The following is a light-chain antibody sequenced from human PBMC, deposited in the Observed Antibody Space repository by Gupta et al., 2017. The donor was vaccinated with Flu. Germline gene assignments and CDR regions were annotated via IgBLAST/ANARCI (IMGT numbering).Light chain of an antibody. CDR2: LGS. CDR1: QSLLHSNGYNY. J-gene: IGKJ5*01. CDR3: LQALPTH. Sequence: VMTQSSLSLPVTPGEPASISCRSSQSLLHSNGYNYLDWYLQKTGQSPQLLIYLGSNRASGVPERFSGSGSGTEFTLKVSRVEADDVGVYYCLQALPTHFGQGTRLEI. V-gene: IGKV2-28*01.